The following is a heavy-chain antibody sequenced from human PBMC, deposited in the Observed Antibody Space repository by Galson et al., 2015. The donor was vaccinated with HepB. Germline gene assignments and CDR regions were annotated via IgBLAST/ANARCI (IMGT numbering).Heavy chain of an antibody. CDR1: GFTFSSYS. V-gene: IGHV3-48*02. Sequence: SLRLSCAASGFTFSSYSMNWVRQAPGKGLEWVSYISSSSSTIYYADSVKGRFTISRDNAKNSLYLQMNSLRDEDTAVYYCAGGGPGYSSGWSRWGDYWGQGTLVTVSS. J-gene: IGHJ4*02. D-gene: IGHD6-19*01. CDR2: ISSSSSTI. CDR3: AGGGPGYSSGWSRWGDY.